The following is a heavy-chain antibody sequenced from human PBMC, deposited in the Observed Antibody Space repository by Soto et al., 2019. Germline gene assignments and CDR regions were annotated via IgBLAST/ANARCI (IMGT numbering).Heavy chain of an antibody. Sequence: EVRLLESGGGVVQPGGSLRLSCAASGFTFSVYVMSWVRQAPGKGLEWVSGITGSGDSTHYADSVKGRFTVSRDNSKSMLYLQTNSLRADDTAIYYCAKALCGGFTYWGQGTLVTVSS. J-gene: IGHJ4*02. V-gene: IGHV3-23*01. CDR2: ITGSGDST. D-gene: IGHD2-21*01. CDR3: AKALCGGFTY. CDR1: GFTFSVYV.